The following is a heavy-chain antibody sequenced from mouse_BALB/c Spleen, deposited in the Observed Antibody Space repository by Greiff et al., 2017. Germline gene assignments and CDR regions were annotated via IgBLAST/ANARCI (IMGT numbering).Heavy chain of an antibody. CDR2: IFPGSGNT. Sequence: QVQLQQSGPELVKPGASVKISCKASGYSFTSYYIHWVKQRPGQGLEWIGWIFPGSGNTKYNEKFKGKATLTADTSSSTAYMQLSSLTSEDSAVYFCASAYDGYFAYWGQGTLVTVSA. V-gene: IGHV1-66*01. CDR1: GYSFTSYY. J-gene: IGHJ3*01. CDR3: ASAYDGYFAY. D-gene: IGHD2-3*01.